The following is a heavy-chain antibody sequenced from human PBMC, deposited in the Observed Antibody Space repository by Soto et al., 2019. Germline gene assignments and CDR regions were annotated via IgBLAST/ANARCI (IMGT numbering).Heavy chain of an antibody. CDR3: ARDRRVGATWVYWFDP. J-gene: IGHJ5*02. CDR1: DGSISSYY. Sequence: QVQLQESGPGLVKPSETLSLTCTVSDGSISSYYWSWIRQPPGKGLEWIGYIYYSGSTNYNPSLKSRVTISVDTSKNQFSLKLSSVTAADTAVYYCARDRRVGATWVYWFDPWGQGTLVTVSS. CDR2: IYYSGST. D-gene: IGHD1-26*01. V-gene: IGHV4-59*01.